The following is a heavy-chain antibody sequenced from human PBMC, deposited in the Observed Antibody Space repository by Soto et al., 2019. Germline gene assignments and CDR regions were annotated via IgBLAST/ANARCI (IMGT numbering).Heavy chain of an antibody. CDR3: ARGDRGAFAL. CDR2: IHSDGSST. V-gene: IGHV3-74*01. CDR1: GFTFSYYW. J-gene: IGHJ3*01. Sequence: EVQLVESGGGLVRPGGSLRLSCAASGFTFSYYWMHWVRQAPGKGLVWVSRIHSDGSSTTYADFVKGRFIISTDTASNTVDLQMNRVRVEDTAVYYCARGDRGAFALWGQGTLVTVSS. D-gene: IGHD1-26*01.